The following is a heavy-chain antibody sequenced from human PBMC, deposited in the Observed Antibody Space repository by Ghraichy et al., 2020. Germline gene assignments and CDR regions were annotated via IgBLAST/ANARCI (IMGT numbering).Heavy chain of an antibody. J-gene: IGHJ6*03. Sequence: GESLNISCAASGFTFSSYAMSWFRQAPGKGLEWVSALSGSGVSTYYADSVKGRFTISRDNAKNTLFLQMSSLRAEETAIYYCAKHPAVGSYYYMDVWGKGTTVTVSS. V-gene: IGHV3-23*01. CDR3: AKHPAVGSYYYMDV. CDR1: GFTFSSYA. CDR2: LSGSGVST. D-gene: IGHD3-10*01.